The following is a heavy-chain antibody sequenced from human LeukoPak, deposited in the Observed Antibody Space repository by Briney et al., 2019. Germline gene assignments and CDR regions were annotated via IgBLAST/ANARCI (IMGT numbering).Heavy chain of an antibody. CDR2: MYYSGST. CDR3: ARRTGEAVWFDP. D-gene: IGHD3-16*01. V-gene: IGHV4-59*08. J-gene: IGHJ5*02. CDR1: GGSISPYY. Sequence: SETLSHTSTVSGGSISPYYWSWIRQHPGKRLEWIGYMYYSGSTNYNPSLKSRVTISIDTSKTQFSLKLSSVTAADTAVYYCARRTGEAVWFDPWGQGTLVTVSS.